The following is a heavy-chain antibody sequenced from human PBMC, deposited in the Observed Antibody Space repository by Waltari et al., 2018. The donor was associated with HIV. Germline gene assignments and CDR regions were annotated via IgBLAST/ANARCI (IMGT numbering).Heavy chain of an antibody. CDR2: ISASGKT. V-gene: IGHV4-61*02. CDR1: GGSISGSSNY. J-gene: IGHJ5*02. CDR3: ARTGYSSDVYRGENWFDR. Sequence: QVQLQESGPGLVKPSQTLSLTCTVSGGSISGSSNYWSWIRQPAGKGLEWIGRISASGKTNYSPSLKSRVTISVDTSKNQFTLKLTSVTAADTAVYYCARTGYSSDVYRGENWFDRWGQGTLVIVSS. D-gene: IGHD6-19*01.